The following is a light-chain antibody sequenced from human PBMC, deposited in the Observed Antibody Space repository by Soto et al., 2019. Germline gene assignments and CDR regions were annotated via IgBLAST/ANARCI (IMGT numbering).Light chain of an antibody. J-gene: IGKJ5*01. CDR2: AAS. CDR1: QSISSY. V-gene: IGKV1-39*01. CDR3: QQSYSTPLG. Sequence: DIQMTQSPPSLSASVGDRVTITCRASQSISSYLNWYQQKPGIAPKLLISAASSLQSGVPSRFSGSGSGTDFTLTISCLQPEDFATYYCQQSYSTPLGFGQGTRLEIK.